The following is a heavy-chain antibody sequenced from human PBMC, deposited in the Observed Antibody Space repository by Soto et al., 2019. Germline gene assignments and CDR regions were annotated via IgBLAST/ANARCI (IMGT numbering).Heavy chain of an antibody. CDR2: IKSKTDGGTT. D-gene: IGHD2-2*01. V-gene: IGHV3-15*01. J-gene: IGHJ6*02. CDR1: GFTFSSYW. Sequence: PGGSLRLSCAASGFTFSSYWMSWVRQAPGKGLEWVGRIKSKTDGGTTDYAAPVKGRFTISRDDSKNTLYLQMNSLKTEDTAVYYCTTDQSFIVVVPAAMRLGYYYYGLDVWGQGTTVTFSS. CDR3: TTDQSFIVVVPAAMRLGYYYYGLDV.